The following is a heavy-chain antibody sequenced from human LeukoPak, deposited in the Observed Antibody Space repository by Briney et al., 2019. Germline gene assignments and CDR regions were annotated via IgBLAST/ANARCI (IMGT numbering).Heavy chain of an antibody. V-gene: IGHV3-53*01. D-gene: IGHD3-22*01. Sequence: GGSLRLSCTVSGFTVSSNSMSWVRQAPGKGLEWVSFIYSDNTHYSDSVKGRFTISRDNAKNSLYLQMNSLRAEDTALYYCARGVYDSSGYYYVSFHAFDIWGQGTMVTVSS. CDR3: ARGVYDSSGYYYVSFHAFDI. J-gene: IGHJ3*02. CDR2: IYSDNT. CDR1: GFTVSSNS.